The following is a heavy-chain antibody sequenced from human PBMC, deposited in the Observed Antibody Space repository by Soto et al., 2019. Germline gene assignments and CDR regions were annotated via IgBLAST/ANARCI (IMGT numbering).Heavy chain of an antibody. CDR1: GFTFSSYS. D-gene: IGHD6-19*01. CDR2: ISSSSSTI. J-gene: IGHJ4*02. Sequence: GGSLSLSCAASGFTFSSYSMNWVRQAPGKGLEWVSYISSSSSTIYYADSVKGRFTISRDNAKNSLYLQMNSLRAEDTAVYYCARNQDYSSGWSSGGYWGQGTLVTVSS. V-gene: IGHV3-48*01. CDR3: ARNQDYSSGWSSGGY.